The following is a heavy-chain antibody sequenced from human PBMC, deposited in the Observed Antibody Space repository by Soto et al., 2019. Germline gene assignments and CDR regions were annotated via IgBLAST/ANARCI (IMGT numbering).Heavy chain of an antibody. J-gene: IGHJ3*02. CDR3: ATLIRKNYYGSGAFDI. D-gene: IGHD3-10*01. CDR2: FDPEDGET. CDR1: GYTLTELS. Sequence: ASVKVSCKVSGYTLTELSMHWVRQAPGKGLEWMGGFDPEDGETIYAQKFQGRVTMTEDTSTGTAYMELSSLRSEDTAVYYCATLIRKNYYGSGAFDIWGQGTMVTVSS. V-gene: IGHV1-24*01.